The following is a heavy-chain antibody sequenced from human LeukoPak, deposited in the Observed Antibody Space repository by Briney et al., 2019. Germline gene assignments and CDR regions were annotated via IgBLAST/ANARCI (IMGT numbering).Heavy chain of an antibody. V-gene: IGHV3-48*03. D-gene: IGHD3-10*01. CDR3: ARGGDYYGSGSQFDY. CDR2: ISSSGSTI. J-gene: IGHJ4*02. Sequence: GGSLRLSCAASGFTFSSYEMNWVRQAPGKGLEWVSYISSSGSTIYYADSVKGRFTISRDNAKNSLYLQMNGLRAEDTAVYYCARGGDYYGSGSQFDYWGQGTLVTVSS. CDR1: GFTFSSYE.